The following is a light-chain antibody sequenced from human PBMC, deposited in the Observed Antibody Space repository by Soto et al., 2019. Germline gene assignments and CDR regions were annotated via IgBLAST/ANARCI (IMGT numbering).Light chain of an antibody. V-gene: IGKV1-33*01. CDR2: DAS. Sequence: IQMTQSPSSLSASVGDIVTITCQASQDISNYLNWYQQKPGKAPKLLIYDASNLETGVPSRFSGSGSGTDFTFTISSLQPEDIATYDCQQYDNLPTFGQGTKVDIK. CDR3: QQYDNLPT. J-gene: IGKJ1*01. CDR1: QDISNY.